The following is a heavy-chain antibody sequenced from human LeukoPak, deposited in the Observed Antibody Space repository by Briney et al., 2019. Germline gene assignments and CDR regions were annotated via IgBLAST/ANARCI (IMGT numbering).Heavy chain of an antibody. Sequence: SETLSLTCTVSGVSISSYYWSWIRQPPGKGLEWIGYIYYSGSTYYNPSLKSRVTISVDTSKNQFSLKLSSVTAADTAVYYCARGGGESDYFDYWGQGTLVTVSS. CDR2: IYYSGST. D-gene: IGHD2-21*01. CDR1: GVSISSYY. CDR3: ARGGGESDYFDY. V-gene: IGHV4-59*06. J-gene: IGHJ4*02.